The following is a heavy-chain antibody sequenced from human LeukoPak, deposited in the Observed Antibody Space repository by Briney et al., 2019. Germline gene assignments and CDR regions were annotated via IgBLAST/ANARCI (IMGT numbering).Heavy chain of an antibody. V-gene: IGHV3-30*18. CDR3: AKNQDNNNWYYFDY. Sequence: GGSLRLSCAASGFTFSGYGMHWVREAPGKGLEWVAVVSYDGSNKYYADSVEGRSTISRDNSKNTLYLQMNSLRAEDTAVYYCAKNQDNNNWYYFDYWGQGTLVTVSS. CDR2: VSYDGSNK. CDR1: GFTFSGYG. J-gene: IGHJ4*02. D-gene: IGHD1-1*01.